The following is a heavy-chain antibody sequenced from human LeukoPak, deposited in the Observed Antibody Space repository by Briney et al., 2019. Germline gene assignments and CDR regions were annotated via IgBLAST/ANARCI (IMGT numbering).Heavy chain of an antibody. CDR2: IYYSGRT. CDR3: ARHGIPGYSSGWYGGLDFDY. D-gene: IGHD6-19*01. CDR1: GGSISSSSYY. V-gene: IGHV4-39*01. Sequence: SETLSLTCTVSGGSISSSSYYWGWIRQPPGKGLEWIGSIYYSGRTNYAPSIKSRVTMSVDTSKHQFSLNLSSVTAADTAEYYCARHGIPGYSSGWYGGLDFDYWGQGTLVTVSS. J-gene: IGHJ4*02.